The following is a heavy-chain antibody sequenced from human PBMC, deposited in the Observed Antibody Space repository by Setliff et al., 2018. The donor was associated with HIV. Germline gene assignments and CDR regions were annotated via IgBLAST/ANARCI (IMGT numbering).Heavy chain of an antibody. D-gene: IGHD1-26*01. CDR2: ISSSSSYT. CDR1: GFTFSSYS. J-gene: IGHJ4*02. V-gene: IGHV3-21*01. CDR3: ARDRYSGSSTDY. Sequence: LNISCAASGFTFSSYSMNWVRQVPGKGLEWVSYISSSSSYTHYADSVKGRFTISRDNVKNSLYLQMNSLRAEDTAVYYCARDRYSGSSTDYWGQGTLVTVPQ.